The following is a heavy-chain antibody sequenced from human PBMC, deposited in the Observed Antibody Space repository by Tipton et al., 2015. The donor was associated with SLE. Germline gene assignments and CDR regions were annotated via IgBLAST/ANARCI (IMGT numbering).Heavy chain of an antibody. D-gene: IGHD5-12*01. V-gene: IGHV4-59*12. CDR2: INHSGST. CDR1: GGSISSYY. J-gene: IGHJ6*02. Sequence: LRLSCTVSGGSISSYYWSWIRQPPGKGLEWIWEINHSGSTNYNPSLKSRVPISVDTSKNQFSLKLSSVTAADTAVYYCAREDEGYDTYYYYYGMDVWGQGTTVTVSS. CDR3: AREDEGYDTYYYYYGMDV.